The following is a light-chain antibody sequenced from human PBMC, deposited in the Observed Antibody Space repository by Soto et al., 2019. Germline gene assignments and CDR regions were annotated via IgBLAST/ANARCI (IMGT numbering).Light chain of an antibody. CDR2: GAA. CDR3: QQYDNWPPIT. Sequence: EIVLTQSPATLSLSPGERATLSCRASPSVSGSNLAWYQQKPGQAPRLLIYGAAARAAGTPARFSGSGSGTEFTLTISSLQSEDFAIYYCQQYDNWPPITFGQGTRLEIK. CDR1: PSVSGSN. V-gene: IGKV3-15*01. J-gene: IGKJ5*01.